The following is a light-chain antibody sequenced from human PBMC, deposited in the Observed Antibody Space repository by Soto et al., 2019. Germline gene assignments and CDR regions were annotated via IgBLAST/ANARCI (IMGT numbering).Light chain of an antibody. CDR1: QNIRNL. V-gene: IGKV1-5*01. J-gene: IGKJ1*01. Sequence: DIQMTQSPSPLPASVGDRVIITCQASQNIRNLLAWYQQKPGKAPKLLIYDASSLESGVPSRFSGSGSGTECTLTISSLQPDDVATYYCQQYNSYSRTLGQGTKVDIK. CDR2: DAS. CDR3: QQYNSYSRT.